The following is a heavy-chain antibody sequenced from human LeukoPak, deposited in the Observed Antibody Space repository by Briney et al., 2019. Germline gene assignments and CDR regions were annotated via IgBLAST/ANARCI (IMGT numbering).Heavy chain of an antibody. D-gene: IGHD1-26*01. CDR1: GYTSTGYY. Sequence: ASVKVSCKASGYTSTGYYMHWVRQAPGQGLEWMGWINPNSGGTNYAQKFQGRVTMTRDTSFSTAYMELSRLRSDDTAVYYCARERVGVGATEYYFDYWGQGTLVTVSS. J-gene: IGHJ4*02. CDR2: INPNSGGT. V-gene: IGHV1-2*02. CDR3: ARERVGVGATEYYFDY.